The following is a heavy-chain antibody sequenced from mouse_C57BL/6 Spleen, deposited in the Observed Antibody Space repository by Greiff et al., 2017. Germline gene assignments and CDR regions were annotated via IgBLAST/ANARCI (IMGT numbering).Heavy chain of an antibody. CDR2: INPNNGGT. CDR3: ARPNWDEYYFDY. J-gene: IGHJ2*01. D-gene: IGHD4-1*02. CDR1: GYTFTDYN. V-gene: IGHV1-18*01. Sequence: EVQLQQSGPELVKPGASVKIPCKASGYTFTDYNMDWVKQSPGKSLEWIGDINPNNGGTIYNQKFKGKATLTVDKSSSTAYMELRSLTSEDTAVYYCARPNWDEYYFDYWGQGTTLTVSS.